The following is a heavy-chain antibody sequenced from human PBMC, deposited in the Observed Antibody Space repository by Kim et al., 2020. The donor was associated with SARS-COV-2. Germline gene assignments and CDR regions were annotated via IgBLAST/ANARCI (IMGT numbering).Heavy chain of an antibody. J-gene: IGHJ3*02. CDR3: ARSRLAARSAFDI. Sequence: YAQKFQGRVTITADESTSTAYMELSSLRSEDTAVYYCARSRLAARSAFDIWGQGTMVTVSS. V-gene: IGHV1-69*01. D-gene: IGHD2-15*01.